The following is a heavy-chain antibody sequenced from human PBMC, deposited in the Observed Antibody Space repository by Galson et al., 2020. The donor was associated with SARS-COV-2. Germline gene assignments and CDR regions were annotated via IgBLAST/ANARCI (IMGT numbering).Heavy chain of an antibody. CDR3: ARGRYTSTIFNYYYYMDV. CDR2: MNPNSGNT. J-gene: IGHJ6*03. D-gene: IGHD3-3*01. CDR1: GYTFTSYD. Sequence: GESLKISCKASGYTFTSYDINWVRQATGQGLEWMGWMNPNSGNTGYAQKFQGRVTMTRNTSISTAYMELSSLRSEDTAVYYCARGRYTSTIFNYYYYMDVWGKGTTVTVSS. V-gene: IGHV1-8*01.